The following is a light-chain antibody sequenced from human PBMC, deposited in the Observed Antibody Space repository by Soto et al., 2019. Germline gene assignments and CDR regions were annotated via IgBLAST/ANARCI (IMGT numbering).Light chain of an antibody. CDR1: SNDVGGYNL. Sequence: QSVLTQPASVSGSPGQSIIISCSGSSNDVGGYNLVSWYQHHPDKAPKVIIYEGTKRPSGPSTRFSGSKSGNTASLTISGLQVEDEADYYCCSYAGGRTYVFGSGTKVTVL. V-gene: IGLV2-23*01. CDR2: EGT. J-gene: IGLJ1*01. CDR3: CSYAGGRTYV.